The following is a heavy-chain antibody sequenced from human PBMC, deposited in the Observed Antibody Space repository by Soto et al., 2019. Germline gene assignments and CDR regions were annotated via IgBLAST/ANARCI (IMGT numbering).Heavy chain of an antibody. D-gene: IGHD5-18*01. CDR1: GLPLSSYA. CDR2: ISGSGGST. Sequence: GGSLRLSCAACGLPLSSYAMRWVRQAPGKGLEWGSAISGSGGSTYYADSVKGRFTISRDNSKNTLYLQMNSLRAEDTAVYYCARVGSYGSNYCYYYGMDVWGQGTTGTVSS. J-gene: IGHJ6*02. V-gene: IGHV3-23*01. CDR3: ARVGSYGSNYCYYYGMDV.